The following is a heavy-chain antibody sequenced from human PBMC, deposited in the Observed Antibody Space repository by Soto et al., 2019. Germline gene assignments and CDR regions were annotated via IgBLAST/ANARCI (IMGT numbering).Heavy chain of an antibody. CDR3: AKDLQSGITIFGVVTQTYYYYGMDV. Sequence: AGGSLRLSCAASGFTFSSYGMHWVRQAPGKGLEWVAVISYDGSNKYYADSVKGRFTISRDNSKNTLYLQMNSLRAEDTAVYYCAKDLQSGITIFGVVTQTYYYYGMDVWGQGTTVTVSS. CDR1: GFTFSSYG. D-gene: IGHD3-3*01. J-gene: IGHJ6*02. V-gene: IGHV3-30*18. CDR2: ISYDGSNK.